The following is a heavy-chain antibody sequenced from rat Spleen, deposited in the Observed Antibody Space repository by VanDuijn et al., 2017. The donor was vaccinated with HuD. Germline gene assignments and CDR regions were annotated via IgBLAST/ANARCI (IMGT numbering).Heavy chain of an antibody. CDR1: GFTFSDYN. CDR3: ARIIRGAYYYVMDA. V-gene: IGHV5-7*01. J-gene: IGHJ4*01. CDR2: ISYDGSST. Sequence: EVQLVESGGGLVQPGRSLKLSCAASGFTFSDYNMAWVRQAPQKGLEWVATISYDGSSTYYRDSVKGRFTISRDNAKSTLYLQMDSLRSEDTATYYCARIIRGAYYYVMDAWGQGASVTVSS. D-gene: IGHD4-3*01.